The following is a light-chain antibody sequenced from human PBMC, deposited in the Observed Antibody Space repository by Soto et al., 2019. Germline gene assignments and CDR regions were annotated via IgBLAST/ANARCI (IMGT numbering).Light chain of an antibody. CDR3: QQYGSSPPWT. V-gene: IGKV3-20*01. CDR2: GAS. J-gene: IGKJ1*01. Sequence: EIVLTQSPSTLSLSPGERATISCRASQSVSSSYLAWYQQKPGQAPRLLIYGASSRATGIPDRFSGSGSGTDFTLTISRLEPEDFAVYYCQQYGSSPPWTFGQGTKVEIK. CDR1: QSVSSSY.